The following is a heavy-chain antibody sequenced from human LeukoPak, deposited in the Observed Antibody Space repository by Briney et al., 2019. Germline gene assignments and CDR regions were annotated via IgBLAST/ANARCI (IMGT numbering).Heavy chain of an antibody. V-gene: IGHV3-7*01. CDR3: ATYSGSDKWDAFDM. CDR1: GITVTTYA. J-gene: IGHJ3*02. D-gene: IGHD5-12*01. Sequence: PGGSLRLSCAASGITVTTYAMSWVRQAPGKGLEWVATIKEDGSEEYNGDSMKGRFTISRDNAKNSLHLQMNSLRGEDTAVYYCATYSGSDKWDAFDMWGQGTWVTVSS. CDR2: IKEDGSEE.